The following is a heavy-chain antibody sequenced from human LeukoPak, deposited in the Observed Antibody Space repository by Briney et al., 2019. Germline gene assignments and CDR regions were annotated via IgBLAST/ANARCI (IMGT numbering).Heavy chain of an antibody. CDR3: ARVGGMTTINNAAFDI. CDR2: IYHTGST. J-gene: IGHJ3*02. V-gene: IGHV4-59*01. CDR1: GGSISSYY. D-gene: IGHD5-24*01. Sequence: PSETLSLTCTVSGGSISSYYWSWIRQPPGKGLEWIGYIYHTGSTNYNPSLKSRVTISLDKSKNQFSLKLTSVTAADTAIYYCARVGGMTTINNAAFDIWGQGTMVTVSS.